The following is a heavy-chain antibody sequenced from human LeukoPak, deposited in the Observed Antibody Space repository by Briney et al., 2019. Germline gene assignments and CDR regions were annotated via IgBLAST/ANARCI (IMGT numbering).Heavy chain of an antibody. CDR1: CASISHFY. V-gene: IGHV4-4*09. J-gene: IGHJ4*02. CDR2: VQSSGGS. D-gene: IGHD1-26*01. CDR3: ARLGSYHDF. Sequence: PSETLSLTCTVSCASISHFYRDWIRQTPGKGLEWMGHVQSSGGSTYSPSLKTRLTMSIDTSRSQRSLKLTSVTAADTAVYFCARLGSYHDFWGQGALVTVSS.